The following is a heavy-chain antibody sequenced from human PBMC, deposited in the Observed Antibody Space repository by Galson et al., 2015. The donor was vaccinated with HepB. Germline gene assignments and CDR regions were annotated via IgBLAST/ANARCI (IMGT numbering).Heavy chain of an antibody. D-gene: IGHD2-15*01. V-gene: IGHV3-21*06. J-gene: IGHJ6*02. Sequence: SLRLSCAASGLTFSDYSMNWVRQAPGKGLEWVSSISSSSNYIYYADSVRGRFTTSRDNAKNSLCLQMDSLRAEDTAMYYCARVDCSGAACQGLGTDVWGQGTAVTVSS. CDR2: ISSSSNYI. CDR1: GLTFSDYS. CDR3: ARVDCSGAACQGLGTDV.